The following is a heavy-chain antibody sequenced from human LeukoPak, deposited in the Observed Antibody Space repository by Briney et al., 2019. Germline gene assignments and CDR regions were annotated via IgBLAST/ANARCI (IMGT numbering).Heavy chain of an antibody. Sequence: GSVKVSCKASGYTLNGYYVHWVRQAPGQGLVWMGWINPNSGGTNYAQKFQGRVTMTRDTSISTAYMELSRLRSDDTALYYCARVGGCTNGVCYSDAFDIWGQGTMVTVSS. J-gene: IGHJ3*02. CDR2: INPNSGGT. CDR1: GYTLNGYY. D-gene: IGHD2-8*01. V-gene: IGHV1-2*02. CDR3: ARVGGCTNGVCYSDAFDI.